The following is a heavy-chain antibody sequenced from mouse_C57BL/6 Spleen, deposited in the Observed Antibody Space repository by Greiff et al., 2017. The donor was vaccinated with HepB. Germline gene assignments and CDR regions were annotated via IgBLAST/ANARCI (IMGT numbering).Heavy chain of an antibody. CDR3: ARDLYYDYDLAWFAY. CDR2: ISDGGSYT. V-gene: IGHV5-4*01. D-gene: IGHD2-4*01. Sequence: DVMLVESGGGLVKPGGSLKLSCAASGFTFSSYAMSWVRQTPEKRLEWVATISDGGSYTYYPDNVKGRFTISRDIAKNNLYLQMSHLKSEDTAMYYCARDLYYDYDLAWFAYWGQGTLVTVSA. J-gene: IGHJ3*01. CDR1: GFTFSSYA.